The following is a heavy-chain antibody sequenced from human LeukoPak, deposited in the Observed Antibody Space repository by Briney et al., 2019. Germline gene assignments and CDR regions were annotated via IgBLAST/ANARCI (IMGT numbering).Heavy chain of an antibody. V-gene: IGHV4-39*01. J-gene: IGHJ1*01. Sequence: PSETLSLTCTVSGGSISSSSYYWGWIRQPPGKGLEWIGSIYYSGSTYYNPSLKSRVTISVDTSKNQFSLKLSSVTAADTAVYYCARGYDFWSGSDWGQGTLVTVSS. CDR3: ARGYDFWSGSD. CDR1: GGSISSSSYY. CDR2: IYYSGST. D-gene: IGHD3-3*01.